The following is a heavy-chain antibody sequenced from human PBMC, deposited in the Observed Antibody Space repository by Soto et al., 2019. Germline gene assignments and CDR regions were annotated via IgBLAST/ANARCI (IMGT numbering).Heavy chain of an antibody. CDR2: FDPEDGET. Sequence: ASVKVSCKASGYTFTSYGISWVRQAPGKGLEWMGGFDPEDGETIYAQKFQGRVTMTEDTSTDTAYMELSSLRSEDTAVYYCALHRGQRSPLAFGYWGQGTLVTVSS. CDR3: ALHRGQRSPLAFGY. CDR1: GYTFTSYG. V-gene: IGHV1-24*01. J-gene: IGHJ4*02. D-gene: IGHD2-15*01.